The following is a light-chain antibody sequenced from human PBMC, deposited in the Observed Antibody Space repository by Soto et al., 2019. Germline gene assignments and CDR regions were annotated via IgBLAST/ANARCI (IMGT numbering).Light chain of an antibody. J-gene: IGKJ1*01. CDR3: QQYGSSPRT. Sequence: EVVLTQSPATLSLSPGERATLSCRASQKITAYSLAWYQQKPGQAPRLLIYGASSRATGIPDRFSGSGSGTDFTLTISRLEPEDLAVYYCQQYGSSPRTFGQGTKVDIK. CDR1: QKITAYS. V-gene: IGKV3-20*01. CDR2: GAS.